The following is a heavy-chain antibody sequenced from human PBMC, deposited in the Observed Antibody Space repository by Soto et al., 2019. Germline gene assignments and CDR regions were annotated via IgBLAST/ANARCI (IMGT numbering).Heavy chain of an antibody. V-gene: IGHV1-8*01. D-gene: IGHD2-15*01. CDR3: ARAIRIMQGPINRRYYYMDV. CDR2: MNPNSGNT. J-gene: IGHJ6*03. Sequence: QVQLVQSGAEVKKPGASVKVSCKASGYTFTNYDINWVRQATGQGLEWMGWMNPNSGNTGYAQKFQGRVTMTRNTSISTAYMELGSLGSEDTAVYYCARAIRIMQGPINRRYYYMDVWGRGTTVTVSS. CDR1: GYTFTNYD.